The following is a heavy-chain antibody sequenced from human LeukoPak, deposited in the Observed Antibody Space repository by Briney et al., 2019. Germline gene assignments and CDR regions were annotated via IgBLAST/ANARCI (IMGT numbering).Heavy chain of an antibody. CDR1: GFTFSSYA. J-gene: IGHJ5*02. V-gene: IGHV3-23*01. D-gene: IGHD6-13*01. CDR3: AKSDMYSSSWYGSNWFDP. Sequence: AGGSLRLSCAASGFTFSSYAMSWVRQAPGKGLEWVSAISGSGDSTYYADSVKGRFTISRDNSKNTPYLQMNSLRAEDTAVYYCAKSDMYSSSWYGSNWFDPWGQGTLVTVSS. CDR2: ISGSGDST.